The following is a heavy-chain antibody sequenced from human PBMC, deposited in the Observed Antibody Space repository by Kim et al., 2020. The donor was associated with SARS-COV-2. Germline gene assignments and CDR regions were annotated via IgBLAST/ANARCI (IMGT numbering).Heavy chain of an antibody. Sequence: GGSLRLSCAASGFTFSSYSMNWVRQAPGKGLEWVSSISSSSSYIYYADSVKGRFTISRDNAKNSLYLQMNSLRAEDTAVYYCAGGDGSGNIYYYYYGMDVWGQGTTVTVSS. CDR1: GFTFSSYS. J-gene: IGHJ6*02. D-gene: IGHD3-10*01. V-gene: IGHV3-21*01. CDR3: AGGDGSGNIYYYYYGMDV. CDR2: ISSSSSYI.